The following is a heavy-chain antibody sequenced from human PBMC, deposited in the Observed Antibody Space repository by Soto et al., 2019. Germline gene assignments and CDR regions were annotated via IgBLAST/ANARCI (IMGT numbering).Heavy chain of an antibody. J-gene: IGHJ5*02. CDR3: ARMVIAARPPPDWFDP. Sequence: ASVKVSCKGSGYSFTSYWIGWVRQMPGKGLEWMGIIYPGDSDTRYSPSFQGQVTISADKSISTAYLQWSSLKAPDTAMYYCARMVIAARPPPDWFDPWGQGTLVTVSS. CDR1: GYSFTSYW. CDR2: IYPGDSDT. V-gene: IGHV5-51*01. D-gene: IGHD6-6*01.